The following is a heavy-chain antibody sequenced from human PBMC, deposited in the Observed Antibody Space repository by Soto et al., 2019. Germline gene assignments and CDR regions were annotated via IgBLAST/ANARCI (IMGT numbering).Heavy chain of an antibody. Sequence: EVQLVESGGGLVQPGGSLRLPGAASGFTFIAYGMHWVRKAPGNGRVGVSRINRDGSSTSYADSVKGRFTISRDNAKNTLYLQMNRLRAEDTAVYYCARHLAGHRDYWGQGTLVTVSS. CDR2: INRDGSST. CDR1: GFTFIAYG. D-gene: IGHD2-21*01. V-gene: IGHV3-74*01. J-gene: IGHJ4*02. CDR3: ARHLAGHRDY.